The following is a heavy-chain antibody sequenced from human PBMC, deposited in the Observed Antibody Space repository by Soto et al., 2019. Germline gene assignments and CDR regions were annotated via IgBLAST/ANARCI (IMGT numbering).Heavy chain of an antibody. Sequence: EVQLLESGGGLVQPGGSLRLSCAASGFTFSSYAMTWVRQAPGKGLEWVSSITSSGNTYYADSVKGRFTISGDNSKNTLYLQMNSLRAEDTAVYSCARYTSTWGIHWGQGTLVTVSS. CDR1: GFTFSSYA. CDR2: ITSSGNT. D-gene: IGHD6-13*01. J-gene: IGHJ4*02. V-gene: IGHV3-23*01. CDR3: ARYTSTWGIH.